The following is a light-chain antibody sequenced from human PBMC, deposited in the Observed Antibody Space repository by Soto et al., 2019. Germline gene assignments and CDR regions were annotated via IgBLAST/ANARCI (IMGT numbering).Light chain of an antibody. CDR2: DAS. Sequence: DIQMTQSPSTLSASVGDRVTITCRASQSIDSSLAWYQQKPRKGPKLLIYDASTLESGVPSRFSGSGLGTEFALTISSLQRDDFATFYCQQYNSYGTFGQGTKLEI. V-gene: IGKV1-5*01. J-gene: IGKJ2*01. CDR3: QQYNSYGT. CDR1: QSIDSS.